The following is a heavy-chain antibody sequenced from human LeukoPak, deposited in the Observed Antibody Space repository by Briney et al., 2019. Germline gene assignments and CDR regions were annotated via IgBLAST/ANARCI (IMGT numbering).Heavy chain of an antibody. D-gene: IGHD6-19*01. J-gene: IGHJ4*02. Sequence: PSETLSLTCTVSGDSVSRSSYYWTWIRQPPGKGLEWIGDIYSSGSTSTRYNPSLKSRITISVDTSKNQFSLRLNSVTAADTAVYFCARFKSSGWYYFDNWGQGTLVTVSS. V-gene: IGHV4-61*01. CDR2: IYSSGST. CDR1: GDSVSRSSYY. CDR3: ARFKSSGWYYFDN.